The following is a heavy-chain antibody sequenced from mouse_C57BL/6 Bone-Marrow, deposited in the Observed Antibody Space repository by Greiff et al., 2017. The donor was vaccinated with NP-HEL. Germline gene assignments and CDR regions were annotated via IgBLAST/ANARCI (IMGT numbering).Heavy chain of an antibody. J-gene: IGHJ2*01. D-gene: IGHD2-4*01. V-gene: IGHV1-26*01. CDR1: GYTFTDYY. Sequence: EVQLQQSGPELVKPGASVKISCKASGYTFTDYYMNWVKQSHGKSLEWIGDINPNNGGTSYNQKFKGKATLTVDKSSSTAYMELRSLTSDDSAVYSCARGSDYDYWGQGTTLTVSS. CDR2: INPNNGGT. CDR3: ARGSDYDY.